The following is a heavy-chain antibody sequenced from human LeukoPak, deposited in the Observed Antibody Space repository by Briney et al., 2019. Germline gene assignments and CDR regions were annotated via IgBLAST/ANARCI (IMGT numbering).Heavy chain of an antibody. CDR3: ARVVPAASIYYYYYYMDV. D-gene: IGHD2-2*01. J-gene: IGHJ6*03. Sequence: ASVKVSCKASGYTFTSYGISWVRQAPGQGLEWMGWISAYNGNTNYAQKLQGRVTMTTDTSTSTAYMELRSLRSDDTAVYYCARVVPAASIYYYYYYMDVWGKGTTVTVSS. CDR1: GYTFTSYG. V-gene: IGHV1-18*01. CDR2: ISAYNGNT.